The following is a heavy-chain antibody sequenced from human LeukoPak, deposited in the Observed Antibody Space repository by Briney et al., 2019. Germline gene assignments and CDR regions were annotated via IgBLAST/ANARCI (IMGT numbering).Heavy chain of an antibody. CDR3: ARGSIAARSCIDY. J-gene: IGHJ4*02. D-gene: IGHD6-6*01. CDR2: INPNSGDT. V-gene: IGHV1-2*06. Sequence: ASVKVSCKASGYTFTGYHMHWVRQAPGQGLEWMGRINPNSGDTNYAQEFLGRVIMTRDTSISTAYMELSRLRSDDTAVYYCARGSIAARSCIDYWGRGTLVTVSS. CDR1: GYTFTGYH.